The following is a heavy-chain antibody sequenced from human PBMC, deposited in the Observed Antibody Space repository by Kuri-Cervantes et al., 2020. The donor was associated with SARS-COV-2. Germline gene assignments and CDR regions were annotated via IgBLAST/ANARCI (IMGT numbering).Heavy chain of an antibody. CDR1: GGSISSSSYY. J-gene: IGHJ3*02. CDR2: IYYSGST. CDR3: ARSRAMIVAQADAFDI. D-gene: IGHD3-22*01. V-gene: IGHV4-39*01. Sequence: SETLSLTCTVSGGSISSSSYYWGWIRQPPGKGLEWIGSIYYSGSTYYNPSLKSRVTISVDTSKNQFSLKLSSVTAADTAVYYCARSRAMIVAQADAFDIWGQGTKVTVS.